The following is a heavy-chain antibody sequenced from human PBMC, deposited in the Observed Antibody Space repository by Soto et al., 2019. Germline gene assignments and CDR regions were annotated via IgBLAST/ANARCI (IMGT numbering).Heavy chain of an antibody. J-gene: IGHJ2*01. V-gene: IGHV4-34*01. Sequence: QVQLQQWGAGPLRPLETLSLTCGVSGGSFSGYYWAWIRQSPGQGLAWIGEINDRGSINYNPSLKSRVSISVDTSKNHYSRNLRSVTAADTAVYYCARESHDILTGPPWVWYFDLWGRGTLVTVSS. CDR2: INDRGSI. CDR1: GGSFSGYY. CDR3: ARESHDILTGPPWVWYFDL. D-gene: IGHD3-9*01.